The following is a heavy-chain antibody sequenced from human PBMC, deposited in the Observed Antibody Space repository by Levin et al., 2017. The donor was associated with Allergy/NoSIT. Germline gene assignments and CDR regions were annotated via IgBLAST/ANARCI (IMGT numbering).Heavy chain of an antibody. V-gene: IGHV4-34*01. Sequence: SETLSLTCAVYGGSFSGYYWSWIRQPPGKGLEWIGEINHSGSTNYNPSLKSRVTISVDTSKNQFSLKLSSVTAADTAVYYCARGHSSGNLDYWGQGTLVTVSS. J-gene: IGHJ4*02. D-gene: IGHD3-22*01. CDR3: ARGHSSGNLDY. CDR2: INHSGST. CDR1: GGSFSGYY.